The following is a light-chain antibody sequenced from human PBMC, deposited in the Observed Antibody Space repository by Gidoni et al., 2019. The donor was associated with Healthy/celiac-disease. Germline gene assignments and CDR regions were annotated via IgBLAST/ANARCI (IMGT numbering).Light chain of an antibody. Sequence: EIVLTPSPATLSVSPGERATLSCRASQSVSSNFAWYQQQPGQAPRLLIYGASTRATGIPARFSGSGSGKEFTLTISSRKSEDLAVYYCQQKNNWLRTFGQGTKVEIK. CDR2: GAS. CDR1: QSVSSN. V-gene: IGKV3-15*01. CDR3: QQKNNWLRT. J-gene: IGKJ1*01.